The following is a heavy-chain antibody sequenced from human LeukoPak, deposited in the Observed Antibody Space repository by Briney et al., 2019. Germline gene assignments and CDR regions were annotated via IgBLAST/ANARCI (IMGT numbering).Heavy chain of an antibody. Sequence: GGSLRLSCAASGFTVSSNYVSWVRQAPGKGLEWVSVIYSGGSTYYADSVKGRFTISRDNSKNTLYLQMNSLRAEDTAVYYCAREGAAAGSLQHWGQGTLVTVSS. CDR3: AREGAAAGSLQH. J-gene: IGHJ1*01. CDR1: GFTVSSNY. D-gene: IGHD6-13*01. V-gene: IGHV3-53*01. CDR2: IYSGGST.